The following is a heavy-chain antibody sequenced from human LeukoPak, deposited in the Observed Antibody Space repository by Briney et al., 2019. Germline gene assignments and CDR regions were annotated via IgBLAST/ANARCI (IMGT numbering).Heavy chain of an antibody. Sequence: SETLSLTCSVSGGSVSGNYWSWIRQPPGKGLEWIGYIYYSGSTNYNPSLKSRVTISVDTSKNQFSLKLSSVTAADTAVYYCAREATGYYYYYGMDVWGQGTTVTVSS. D-gene: IGHD5-12*01. CDR1: GGSVSGNY. CDR3: AREATGYYYYYGMDV. V-gene: IGHV4-59*02. J-gene: IGHJ6*02. CDR2: IYYSGST.